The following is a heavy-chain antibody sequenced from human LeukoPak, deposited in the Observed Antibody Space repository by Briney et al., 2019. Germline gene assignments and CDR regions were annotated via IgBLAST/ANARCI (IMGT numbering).Heavy chain of an antibody. CDR2: ISSSSSCI. Sequence: GGSLRLSCAASGFTFSSYSMNWVRQAPGKGLEWVSSISSSSSCIYYADSVKGRFTISRDNAKNSLYLQMNSLRAEDTAVYYCARDGIDYGSGSYYPPFDYWGQGTLVTVSS. V-gene: IGHV3-21*01. CDR3: ARDGIDYGSGSYYPPFDY. J-gene: IGHJ4*02. D-gene: IGHD3-10*01. CDR1: GFTFSSYS.